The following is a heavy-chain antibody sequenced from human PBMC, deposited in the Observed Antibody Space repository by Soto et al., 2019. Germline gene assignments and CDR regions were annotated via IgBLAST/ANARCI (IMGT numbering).Heavy chain of an antibody. CDR1: VYSFTCNY. V-gene: IGHV1-2*02. D-gene: IGHD6-6*01. J-gene: IGHJ5*02. Sequence: XSVKVSCKASVYSFTCNYLHWVRQAPGQGPEWMGWINPSIGTTKYPQNFQGRVTMTRDTDFNTAFMELTSLTSDDTAVYYCAREERREVTRPRKWWFDHWGQGTLVTVSS. CDR2: INPSIGTT. CDR3: AREERREVTRPRKWWFDH.